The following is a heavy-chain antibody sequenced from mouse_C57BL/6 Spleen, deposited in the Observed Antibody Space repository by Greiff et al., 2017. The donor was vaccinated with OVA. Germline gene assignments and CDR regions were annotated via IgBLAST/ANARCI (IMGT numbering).Heavy chain of an antibody. J-gene: IGHJ1*03. CDR1: GYTFTDYE. CDR2: IDPETGGT. Sequence: VKLQESGAELVRPGASVTLSCKASGYTFTDYEMHWVKQTPVHGLEWIGAIDPETGGTAYNQKFKGKAILTADKSSSTAYMELRSLTSEDSAVYYCTRGVITTVVATWYFDVWGTGTTVTVSS. V-gene: IGHV1-15*01. D-gene: IGHD1-1*01. CDR3: TRGVITTVVATWYFDV.